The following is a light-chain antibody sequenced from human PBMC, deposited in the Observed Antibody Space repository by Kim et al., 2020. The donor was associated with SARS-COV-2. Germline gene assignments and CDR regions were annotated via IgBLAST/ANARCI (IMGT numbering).Light chain of an antibody. CDR1: SGSIASNY. Sequence: NFMLTQPHSVSESPGKTVSISCIRSSGSIASNYVQWYQQRPGSVPTTVIYEDDHRPSGVPDRFSGSIDSSSNPATLTISGLQTEDEADYYCQSFDTSNVVFGGGTQLTVL. V-gene: IGLV6-57*04. CDR2: EDD. CDR3: QSFDTSNVV. J-gene: IGLJ2*01.